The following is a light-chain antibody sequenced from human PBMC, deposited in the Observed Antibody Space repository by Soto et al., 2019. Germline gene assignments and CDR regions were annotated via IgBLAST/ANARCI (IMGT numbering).Light chain of an antibody. J-gene: IGLJ2*01. Sequence: QSALTQPASFSGPPGQSITISCPGTTSDVGGYNYVSCYQQHPGKAPKLMIYDVTNRPSGVSNRFSGSKSGNTASLTISGLQAEDEADYYCSSYTNTGTLVVFGGGTKLTVL. CDR1: TSDVGGYNY. V-gene: IGLV2-14*01. CDR2: DVT. CDR3: SSYTNTGTLVV.